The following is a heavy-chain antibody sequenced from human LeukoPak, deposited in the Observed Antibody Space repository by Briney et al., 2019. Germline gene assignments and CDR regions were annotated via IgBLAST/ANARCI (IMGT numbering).Heavy chain of an antibody. CDR1: GFTFSNYW. CDR2: IKQDGSEK. V-gene: IGHV3-7*01. CDR3: VRDPVGNYGSGTYPPS. Sequence: GGSLRLSRAASGFTFSNYWMSWVRQAPGEGLEWVANIKQDGSEKYYVDSVKGRFTISRDNAKNSVYLQMNSLRAEDTAVYYCVRDPVGNYGSGTYPPSWGQGTLVTVSS. D-gene: IGHD3-10*01. J-gene: IGHJ4*02.